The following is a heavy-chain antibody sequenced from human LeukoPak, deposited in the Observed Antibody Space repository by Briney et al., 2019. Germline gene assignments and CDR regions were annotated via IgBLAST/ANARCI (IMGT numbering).Heavy chain of an antibody. V-gene: IGHV3-64*01. Sequence: GGSLRLSCAASGFTFSSYAMHWVRQAPGKGLEYVSVISSNGGSTYYASSVKGRFTISRDNSKNTLYLQMGSLRAEDMAVYYCARGGLLWFGELSGYWGQGTLVTVSS. CDR2: ISSNGGST. CDR3: ARGGLLWFGELSGY. CDR1: GFTFSSYA. D-gene: IGHD3-10*01. J-gene: IGHJ4*02.